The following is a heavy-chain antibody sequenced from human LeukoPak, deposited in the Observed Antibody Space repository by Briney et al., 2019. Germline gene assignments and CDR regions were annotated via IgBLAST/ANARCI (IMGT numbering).Heavy chain of an antibody. V-gene: IGHV3-20*04. CDR2: INWSGGGT. Sequence: GGSLRLSCAATGFAFRDYGMSWVRQPPGKGLEWVSGINWSGGGTGYADSVKGRFTISRDNTKNALYLQINSLRAEDTASYYCARGGFGSSWPTYWGQGSLVIVSS. CDR1: GFAFRDYG. CDR3: ARGGFGSSWPTY. D-gene: IGHD6-13*01. J-gene: IGHJ4*02.